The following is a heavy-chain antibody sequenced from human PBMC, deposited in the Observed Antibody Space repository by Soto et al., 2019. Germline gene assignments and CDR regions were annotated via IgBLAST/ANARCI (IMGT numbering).Heavy chain of an antibody. V-gene: IGHV4-31*03. Sequence: PSETLSLTCTVSGGSISSGGYYWSWIRQHPGKGLEWIGYIYYSGSTYYNPSLKSRVTISVDTSKNQFSLKLSSVTAADTAVYYRARDRRQRNWFDPWGQGTLVTVYS. CDR3: ARDRRQRNWFDP. J-gene: IGHJ5*02. CDR2: IYYSGST. CDR1: GGSISSGGYY. D-gene: IGHD6-6*01.